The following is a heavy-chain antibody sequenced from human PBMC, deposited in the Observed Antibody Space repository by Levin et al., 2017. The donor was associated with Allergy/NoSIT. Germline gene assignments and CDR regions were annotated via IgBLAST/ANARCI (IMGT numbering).Heavy chain of an antibody. J-gene: IGHJ4*02. D-gene: IGHD2-2*01. CDR2: INNDGSST. CDR1: GFTFSRRW. Sequence: GGSLRLSCAASGFTFSRRWMHWVRQAPGKGLEWVSQINNDGSSTNYADSVKGRFTISRDNARNTLFLQISNLRAEDTAVYYCARGACSATSCLGYWGQGTLVSVSS. CDR3: ARGACSATSCLGY. V-gene: IGHV3-74*01.